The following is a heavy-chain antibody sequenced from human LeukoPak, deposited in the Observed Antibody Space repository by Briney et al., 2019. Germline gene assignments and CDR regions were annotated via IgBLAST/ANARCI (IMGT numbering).Heavy chain of an antibody. Sequence: SETLSLTCTVSGGSISSGGYYWSWIRQHPGKGLEWIGYIYYSGSTYYNPSLKSRVTISVDTSKNQFSLKLSSVTAADTAVYYCARDERGTYGDYGWTFGYWGQGTLVTFSS. CDR3: ARDERGTYGDYGWTFGY. CDR2: IYYSGST. D-gene: IGHD4-17*01. CDR1: GGSISSGGYY. V-gene: IGHV4-31*03. J-gene: IGHJ4*02.